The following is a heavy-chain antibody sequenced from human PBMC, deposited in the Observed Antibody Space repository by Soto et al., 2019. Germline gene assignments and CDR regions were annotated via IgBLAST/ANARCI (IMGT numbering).Heavy chain of an antibody. CDR2: IYHSGST. CDR3: ARVDDSSGFDY. J-gene: IGHJ4*02. Sequence: SETLSLTSAVSGGSISSGGYSWSWIRQPPGKGLEWIGYIYHSGSTYYNPSLKSRVTISVDRSKNQFSLKLSSVTAADTAVYYCARVDDSSGFDYWGQGTLVTVSS. V-gene: IGHV4-30-2*01. D-gene: IGHD3-22*01. CDR1: GGSISSGGYS.